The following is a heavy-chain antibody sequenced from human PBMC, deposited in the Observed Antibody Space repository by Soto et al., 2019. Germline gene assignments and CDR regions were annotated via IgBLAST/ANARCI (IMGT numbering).Heavy chain of an antibody. Sequence: ASVKVSCKASGYTFTDYGISWVRQAPGQGLEWMGWTSDYNGNTKYAQKFQGRVTMATDTPTNTAYMELRSLRSDDTAVYYCARDREYYYDSSGNYYYHYGLDVWGQGTTVTVSS. V-gene: IGHV1-18*04. CDR3: ARDREYYYDSSGNYYYHYGLDV. CDR1: GYTFTDYG. J-gene: IGHJ6*02. D-gene: IGHD3-22*01. CDR2: TSDYNGNT.